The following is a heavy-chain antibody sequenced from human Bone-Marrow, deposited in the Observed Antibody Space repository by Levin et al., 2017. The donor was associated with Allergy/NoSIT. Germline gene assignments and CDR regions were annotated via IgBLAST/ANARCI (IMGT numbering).Heavy chain of an antibody. D-gene: IGHD2-15*01. V-gene: IGHV1-2*02. CDR2: INPYTGGT. CDR1: GYTFTGFY. Sequence: GESLKISCKASGYTFTGFYLHWVRQAPGQGLEWMGCINPYTGGTNYTQNFQGRVTMTRDTSISTAYMELSWLRSDDTAVYYCARDHEVVVVPPTGGFEYDYYGMDVWGQGTTVTVSS. CDR3: ARDHEVVVVPPTGGFEYDYYGMDV. J-gene: IGHJ6*02.